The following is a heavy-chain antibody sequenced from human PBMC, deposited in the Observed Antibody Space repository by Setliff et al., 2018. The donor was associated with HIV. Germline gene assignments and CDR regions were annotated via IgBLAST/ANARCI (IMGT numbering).Heavy chain of an antibody. J-gene: IGHJ4*02. Sequence: GGSLRLSCTASGFPFNTAWMNWVRQAPGKGLEWVSYMSTSSSYIYYADSVKGRFTVSRDNAQNSLYLQMNSLRTEDTAVYYCARAGSYTSGYWQVRDHYFDYWGQGTQVTVSS. V-gene: IGHV3-21*04. CDR3: ARAGSYTSGYWQVRDHYFDY. D-gene: IGHD6-19*01. CDR1: GFPFNTAW. CDR2: MSTSSSYI.